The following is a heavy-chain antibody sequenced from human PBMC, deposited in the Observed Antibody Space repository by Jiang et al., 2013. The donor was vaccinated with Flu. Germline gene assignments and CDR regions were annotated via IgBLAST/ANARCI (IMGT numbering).Heavy chain of an antibody. CDR1: GFTFDDYA. D-gene: IGHD2-21*01. CDR3: AKDKRGIKGGMDV. CDR2: ISWNSGYI. Sequence: LESGGGLVQPGRSLRLSCAASGFTFDDYAMHWVRQAPGKGLEWVSGISWNSGYIGSADSVRGRFTISRDNAKNSLYLQMNSLRAEDTALYYCAKDKRGIKGGMDVWGQGTTVTVSS. J-gene: IGHJ6*02. V-gene: IGHV3-9*01.